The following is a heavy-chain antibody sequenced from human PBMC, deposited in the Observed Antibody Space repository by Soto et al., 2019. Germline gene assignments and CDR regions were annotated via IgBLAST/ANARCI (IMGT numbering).Heavy chain of an antibody. J-gene: IGHJ6*03. CDR2: IKQDGSEK. CDR1: GFTFSNYW. V-gene: IGHV3-7*01. CDR3: QRQGDYVSMDV. D-gene: IGHD4-17*01. Sequence: PRGSLRLSCAASGFTFSNYWMTWVRQAPGKGLEWVAKIKQDGSEKYYVDSVKGRFTISRDNAKNSLYLQMNSLSAEDPAVYYCQRQGDYVSMDVWGKGITVTVS.